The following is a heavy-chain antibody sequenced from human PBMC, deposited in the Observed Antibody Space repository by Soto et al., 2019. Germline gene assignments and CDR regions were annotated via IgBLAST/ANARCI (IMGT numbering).Heavy chain of an antibody. CDR2: INHSGST. Sequence: QVQLQQWGAGLLKPSETLSLTCAVYGGSFSGYYWSWIRQPPGKGLEWVGEINHSGSTNYNPSLKSRVTISVDTSKNHFSLRLSSVTAADTAVYYCARRFEVNDPRYFDYWGQGTLVTVSS. D-gene: IGHD1-1*01. V-gene: IGHV4-34*01. CDR1: GGSFSGYY. CDR3: ARRFEVNDPRYFDY. J-gene: IGHJ4*02.